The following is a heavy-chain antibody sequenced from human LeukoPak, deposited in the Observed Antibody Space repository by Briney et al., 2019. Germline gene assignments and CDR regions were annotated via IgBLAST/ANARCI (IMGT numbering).Heavy chain of an antibody. CDR1: GYSFTSYW. Sequence: GESLKISCKGSGYSFTSYWIGWVRQMPGKGLEWMGIIYPGDSDTRYSPSFQGQVTTSADKSISTAYLQWSSLQASDTAMYYCARHQYYYDSSGYYPNDAFDIWGQGTMVTVSS. CDR3: ARHQYYYDSSGYYPNDAFDI. D-gene: IGHD3-22*01. V-gene: IGHV5-51*01. J-gene: IGHJ3*02. CDR2: IYPGDSDT.